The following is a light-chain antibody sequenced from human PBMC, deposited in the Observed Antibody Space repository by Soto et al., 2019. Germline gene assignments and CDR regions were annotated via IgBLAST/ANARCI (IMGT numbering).Light chain of an antibody. J-gene: IGKJ4*01. CDR3: NQYQSSFT. CDR1: QSVSSSS. Sequence: EIVLTQSPGTLSLSPGEGATLSCRASQSVSSSSLTWYQQKRGQAPRLLIYGASTRATGIPDRFSGSGSGTDFTLTISRLEPEDFALYFCNQYQSSFTFGGGTKVEIK. V-gene: IGKV3-20*01. CDR2: GAS.